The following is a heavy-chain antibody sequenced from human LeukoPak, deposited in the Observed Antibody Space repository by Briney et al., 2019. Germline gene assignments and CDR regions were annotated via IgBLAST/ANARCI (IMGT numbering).Heavy chain of an antibody. D-gene: IGHD3-10*01. CDR1: GFTFSSYA. V-gene: IGHV3-23*01. Sequence: GGSLRLSCAASGFTFSSYAMSWVRQAPGKGLEWVSGFTGSGGTTHYADSVKGRFTISIDNSKNTLYLQMNSLRAEDTAVYYCAKGPLAYYYGSGSHFDYWGQGTLVTVSS. CDR2: FTGSGGTT. J-gene: IGHJ4*02. CDR3: AKGPLAYYYGSGSHFDY.